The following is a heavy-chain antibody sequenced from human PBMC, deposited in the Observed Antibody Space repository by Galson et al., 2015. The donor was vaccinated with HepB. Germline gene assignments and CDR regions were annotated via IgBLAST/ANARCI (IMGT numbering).Heavy chain of an antibody. CDR2: FDPEDGET. Sequence: SVKVSCKVSGYTLTELSMHWVRQAPGKGLEWMGGFDPEDGETIYAQKFQGRVTMTEDTSTDTAYMELSSLRSEDTAVYYCATAVIESVYGVQSGSFGIDYWGQGTLVTVSS. J-gene: IGHJ4*02. CDR1: GYTLTELS. V-gene: IGHV1-24*01. D-gene: IGHD1-26*01. CDR3: ATAVIESVYGVQSGSFGIDY.